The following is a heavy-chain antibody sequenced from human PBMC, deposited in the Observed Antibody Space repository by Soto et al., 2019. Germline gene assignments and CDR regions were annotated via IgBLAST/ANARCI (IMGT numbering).Heavy chain of an antibody. V-gene: IGHV4-59*01. D-gene: IGHD6-13*01. J-gene: IGHJ5*02. CDR2: IYCSGST. CDR1: GGSISSYY. Sequence: SETLSLTCTVSGGSISSYYWSWIRQPPGKGLEWIGYIYCSGSTNYNPSLKSRVTISVDTSKNQFSLKLSSVTAADTAVYYCARDADSSSWYGQGGFDPWGQGTLVTVSS. CDR3: ARDADSSSWYGQGGFDP.